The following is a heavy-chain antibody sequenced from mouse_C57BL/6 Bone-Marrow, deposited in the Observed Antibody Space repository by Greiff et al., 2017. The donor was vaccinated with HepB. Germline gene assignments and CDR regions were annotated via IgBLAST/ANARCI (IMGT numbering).Heavy chain of an antibody. CDR2: IHPNSGST. D-gene: IGHD1-1*01. CDR3: ARSPNYYGSSYGYFDV. J-gene: IGHJ1*03. CDR1: GYTFTSYW. Sequence: QVQLQQPGAELVKPGASVKLSCKASGYTFTSYWMHWVKQRPGQGLEWIGMIHPNSGSTNYNEKFKSKATLTVDKSSSTAYMQRSSLTSEDSAVYYCARSPNYYGSSYGYFDVWGTGTTVTVSS. V-gene: IGHV1-64*01.